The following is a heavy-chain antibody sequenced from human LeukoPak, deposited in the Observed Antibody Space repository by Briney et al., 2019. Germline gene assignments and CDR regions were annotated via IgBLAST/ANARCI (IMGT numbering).Heavy chain of an antibody. CDR2: ISGSGAGT. Sequence: GRSLRLSCSASGFTFSSDAMSWVRQAPGKGLEWVSAISGSGAGTHYADSVKGRFTISRDTSKNTLYLQMNSLRAEDTAVYYCVTSSAYYWGQGTLVTVSS. D-gene: IGHD2-2*01. CDR1: GFTFSSDA. V-gene: IGHV3-23*01. J-gene: IGHJ4*02. CDR3: VTSSAYY.